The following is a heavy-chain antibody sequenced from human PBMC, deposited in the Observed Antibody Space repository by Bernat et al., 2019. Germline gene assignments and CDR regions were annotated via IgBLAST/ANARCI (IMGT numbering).Heavy chain of an antibody. CDR2: ISSGGTT. CDR1: GFNFKNFG. Sequence: EMPLLESGGGLVQPGGSLRLSCAASGFNFKNFGMSWVRQAPGTGLEWVSPISSGGTTYYADSVKGRFTISRDNNNNTLYLQLNSLRVEDTAVYYCAKSSAWSHWYFDLWGRGTLVTVSS. CDR3: AKSSAWSHWYFDL. V-gene: IGHV3-23*01. J-gene: IGHJ2*01. D-gene: IGHD6-6*01.